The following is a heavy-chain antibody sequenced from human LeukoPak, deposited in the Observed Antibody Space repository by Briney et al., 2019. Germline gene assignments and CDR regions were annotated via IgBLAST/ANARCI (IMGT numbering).Heavy chain of an antibody. Sequence: GGSLRLSCAASGFSFSNYWMHWVRQAPGKGLEWVANIKQDGSEKYYVDSVKGRFTISRDNAKNSLYLQMNSLRAEDTAVYYCARDLGMSPTVWGKGTTVTVSS. J-gene: IGHJ6*04. D-gene: IGHD1-1*01. V-gene: IGHV3-7*01. CDR3: ARDLGMSPTV. CDR2: IKQDGSEK. CDR1: GFSFSNYW.